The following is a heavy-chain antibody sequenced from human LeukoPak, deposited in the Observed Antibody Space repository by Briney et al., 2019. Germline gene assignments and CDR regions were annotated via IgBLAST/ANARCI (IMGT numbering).Heavy chain of an antibody. J-gene: IGHJ1*01. CDR1: GGPFSGYY. Sequence: SETLSLTCAVYGGPFSGYYWSWIRQPPGKGLEWIGYIYYSGSTNYNPSLKSRVTTSVDTSKNQFSLKLSSVTAADTAVYYCARDHVYCSSTSCSGYFQHWGQGTLVTVSS. CDR2: IYYSGST. CDR3: ARDHVYCSSTSCSGYFQH. D-gene: IGHD2-2*01. V-gene: IGHV4-59*12.